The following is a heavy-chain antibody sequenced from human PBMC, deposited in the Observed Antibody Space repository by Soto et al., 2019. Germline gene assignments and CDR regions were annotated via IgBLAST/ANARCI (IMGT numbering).Heavy chain of an antibody. CDR3: VRVASLNFDY. CDR2: VNWNGGIT. V-gene: IGHV3-20*04. CDR1: GFTFDDYG. J-gene: IGHJ4*02. D-gene: IGHD1-26*01. Sequence: EVQLVESGGGVLRPGGSLRLSCAASGFTFDDYGMSWAPQPPGKGLEWVSGVNWNGGITGYADSVRGRFPISRDNAKNSLYLQMNSLRAEDTAFYYGVRVASLNFDYWGQGTLVTVSS.